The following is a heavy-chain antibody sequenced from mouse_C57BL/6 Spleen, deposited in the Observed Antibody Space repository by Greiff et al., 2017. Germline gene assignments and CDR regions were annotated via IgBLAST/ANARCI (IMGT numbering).Heavy chain of an antibody. CDR3: AGIYGNYLAEFAY. J-gene: IGHJ3*01. CDR2: IYPGDGDT. V-gene: IGHV1-82*01. CDR1: GYAFSSSW. D-gene: IGHD2-1*01. Sequence: QVQLQQSGPELVKPGASVKISCKASGYAFSSSWMNWVKQRPGKGLEWIGRIYPGDGDTNYNGMFKGKATLTADKSSSTAYMQLSSLTSEDSAVYFCAGIYGNYLAEFAYWGQGTLVTVSA.